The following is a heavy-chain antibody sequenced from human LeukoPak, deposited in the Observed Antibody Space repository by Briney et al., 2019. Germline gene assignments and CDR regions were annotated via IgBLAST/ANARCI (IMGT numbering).Heavy chain of an antibody. CDR1: GGSISSYY. V-gene: IGHV4-39*01. Sequence: SETLSLTCTVSGGSISSYYWGWIRQPPGKGLEWIGSIYYSGSTYYNPSLKSRVTISVDTSKNQFSLKLSSVTAADTAVYYCARQGPSGPTGIDYWGQGTLVTVSS. J-gene: IGHJ4*02. CDR3: ARQGPSGPTGIDY. CDR2: IYYSGST. D-gene: IGHD1-1*01.